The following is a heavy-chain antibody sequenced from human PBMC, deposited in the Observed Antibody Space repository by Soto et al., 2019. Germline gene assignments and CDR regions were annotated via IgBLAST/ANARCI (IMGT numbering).Heavy chain of an antibody. J-gene: IGHJ5*02. CDR3: ARAKAPLYSSSWYWFDP. Sequence: PSETLSLTCAVSGVSISSSNWWSWVRQPPGKGLEWIGEIYHSGSTNYNPSLKSRVTISVDKSKNQFSLKLSSVTAADTAVYYCARAKAPLYSSSWYWFDPWGQGTLVTVSS. D-gene: IGHD6-13*01. CDR2: IYHSGST. CDR1: GVSISSSNW. V-gene: IGHV4-4*02.